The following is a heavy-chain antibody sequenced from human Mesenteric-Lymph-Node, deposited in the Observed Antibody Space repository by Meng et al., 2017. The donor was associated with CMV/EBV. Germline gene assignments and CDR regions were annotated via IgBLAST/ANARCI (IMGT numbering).Heavy chain of an antibody. D-gene: IGHD2-2*02. CDR2: ISSSSSYI. Sequence: GGSLRLSCAASGFTFSSYSMNWVRQAPGKGLEWVSSISSSSSYIYYADSVKGRFTISRDNAKNTLYLQMDSLRAEDTAVYYCAKDRAPAAIGGPYGMDVWGQGTTVTVSS. CDR3: AKDRAPAAIGGPYGMDV. J-gene: IGHJ6*02. CDR1: GFTFSSYS. V-gene: IGHV3-21*01.